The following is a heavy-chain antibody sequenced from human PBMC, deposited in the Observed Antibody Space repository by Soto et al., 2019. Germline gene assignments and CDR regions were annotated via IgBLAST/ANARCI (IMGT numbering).Heavy chain of an antibody. J-gene: IGHJ3*02. D-gene: IGHD2-15*01. V-gene: IGHV4-4*02. CDR1: GGSISSSNW. CDR2: IYHSGST. Sequence: QVQLQESGPGLVKPSGTLSLTCAVSGGSISSSNWWSWVRQPPGKGLEWIGEIYHSGSTNYNPSRKSRVTRSVDKSKNQFSLKLSSVTAADTAVYYCARDVVVVPGDDAFDIWGQGTMVTVSS. CDR3: ARDVVVVPGDDAFDI.